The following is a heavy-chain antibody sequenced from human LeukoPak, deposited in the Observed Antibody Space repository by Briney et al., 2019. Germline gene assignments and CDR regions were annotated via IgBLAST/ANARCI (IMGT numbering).Heavy chain of an antibody. V-gene: IGHV3-23*01. D-gene: IGHD6-19*01. Sequence: GGSLRLSCAASGFTFSGYPIHWVRQAPGKGLEWVSAISGSGGSTYYADSVKGRFTISRDNSKNTLYLQMNSLRAEDTAVYYCAKQSMYSSGWYIYWGQGTLVTVSS. CDR3: AKQSMYSSGWYIY. J-gene: IGHJ4*02. CDR2: ISGSGGST. CDR1: GFTFSGYP.